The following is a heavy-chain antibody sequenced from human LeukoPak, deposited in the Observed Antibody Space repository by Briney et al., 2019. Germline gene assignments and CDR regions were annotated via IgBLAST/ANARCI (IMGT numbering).Heavy chain of an antibody. V-gene: IGHV1-69*04. Sequence: GASVKVSCKASGGTLSSYAISWVRQAPGQGLEWMGRIIPILGIANYAQKFQGRVTITADKSTSTAYMELSSLRSEDTAVYYCARDYGGNDYWGQGTLVTVSS. CDR1: GGTLSSYA. CDR2: IIPILGIA. D-gene: IGHD4-23*01. J-gene: IGHJ4*02. CDR3: ARDYGGNDY.